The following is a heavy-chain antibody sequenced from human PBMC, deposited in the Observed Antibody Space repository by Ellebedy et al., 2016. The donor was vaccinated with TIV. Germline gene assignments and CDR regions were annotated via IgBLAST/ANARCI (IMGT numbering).Heavy chain of an antibody. CDR1: GGSISSSSYY. CDR3: ARARIHSGNWRLYFDY. J-gene: IGHJ4*02. CDR2: IYFSGST. V-gene: IGHV4-39*07. D-gene: IGHD1-26*01. Sequence: MPSETLSLTCTVSGGSISSSSYYWGWIRQPPGKGLEWIGSIYFSGSTYYNPSLKSRVTISVDTSKNQFSLKLSSVTAADTAVYYCARARIHSGNWRLYFDYWGQGTLVTVSS.